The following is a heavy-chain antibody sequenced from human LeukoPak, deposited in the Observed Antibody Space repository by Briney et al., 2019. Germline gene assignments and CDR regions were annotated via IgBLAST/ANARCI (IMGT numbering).Heavy chain of an antibody. D-gene: IGHD5-18*01. CDR3: ARDVGGYNYGYSLDS. CDR1: GGTINNYY. Sequence: SETLSLTCTVSGGTINNYYGGWIRQTPGKGLELIGYIYYSGTTNYNPSLNSRVSISVDTSKKQFSLKLSSVTAADTAVYYCARDVGGYNYGYSLDSWGQGTLVSVSS. CDR2: IYYSGTT. V-gene: IGHV4-59*12. J-gene: IGHJ4*02.